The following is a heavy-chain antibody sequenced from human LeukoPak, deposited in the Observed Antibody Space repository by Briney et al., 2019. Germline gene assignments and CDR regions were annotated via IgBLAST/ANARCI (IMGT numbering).Heavy chain of an antibody. V-gene: IGHV3-49*04. Sequence: GRSLRLFCTASGFTFGDYAMSSVRQALAMGLDGGGFIRSKAYGGTTEYAASVKGRFTISRDDSKGIAYLQMNSLKTEDTAVYYCTRVGDILPFDYWGQATLVTVSS. CDR2: IRSKAYGGTT. CDR3: TRVGDILPFDY. D-gene: IGHD3-9*01. J-gene: IGHJ4*02. CDR1: GFTFGDYA.